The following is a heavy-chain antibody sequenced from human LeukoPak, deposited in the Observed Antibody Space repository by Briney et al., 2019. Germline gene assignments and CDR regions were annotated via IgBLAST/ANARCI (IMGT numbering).Heavy chain of an antibody. J-gene: IGHJ6*02. D-gene: IGHD3-22*01. Sequence: GGSLRLSCAASGFTFSSYSMNWVRQAPGKGLEWVSSISSSSSYIYYADSVKGRFTISRDNAKNSLYLQMNSLRAEDTAVYYCARDGPSDITIIVVVTPRDYYGTDVWGQGTTVTVSS. V-gene: IGHV3-21*01. CDR3: ARDGPSDITIIVVVTPRDYYGTDV. CDR2: ISSSSSYI. CDR1: GFTFSSYS.